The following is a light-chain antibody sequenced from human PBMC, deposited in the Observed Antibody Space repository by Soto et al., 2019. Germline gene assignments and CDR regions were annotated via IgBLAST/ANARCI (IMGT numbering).Light chain of an antibody. CDR2: DVS. CDR1: ESVSSN. J-gene: IGKJ3*01. V-gene: IGKV3-20*01. Sequence: IVLTQSPGTLSLSPGERATLSCRTSESVSSNLAWYQQKPGQAPRLLIYDVSSRATGIPDRFSGSGSGTDFTLTISRLEPEDCAVYYCQQYVSSPFTFGPGTKVDIK. CDR3: QQYVSSPFT.